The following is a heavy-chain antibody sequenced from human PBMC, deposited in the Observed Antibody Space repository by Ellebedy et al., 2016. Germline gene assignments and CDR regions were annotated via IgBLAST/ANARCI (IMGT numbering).Heavy chain of an antibody. J-gene: IGHJ4*02. V-gene: IGHV3-23*01. D-gene: IGHD4-17*01. CDR1: GFTFRNFF. CDR3: YYGHYSAS. Sequence: GGSLRLXCVASGFTFRNFFMSWVRQAPRGGLEWVSTISAGGDITFSADSVKGRFTISRDNSRDTLYLQMNSLRAEDTAVYYCYYGHYSASWGQGTLVTVSS. CDR2: ISAGGDIT.